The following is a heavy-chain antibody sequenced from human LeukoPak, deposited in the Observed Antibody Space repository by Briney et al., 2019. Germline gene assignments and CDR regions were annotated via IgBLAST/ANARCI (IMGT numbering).Heavy chain of an antibody. V-gene: IGHV3-30*02. CDR3: AKTATRSIQVWDY. J-gene: IGHJ4*01. CDR2: MRYDGSNR. CDR1: GFTFSSYG. Sequence: PGGSLRLSCAASGFTFSSYGMHWVRQAPGKGLEWVAFMRYDGSNRYYAEAVKGRFTISRDNSKNTLYLQMNSLRLQDTAVYYCAKTATRSIQVWDYWGQGTLVTVSS. D-gene: IGHD5-18*01.